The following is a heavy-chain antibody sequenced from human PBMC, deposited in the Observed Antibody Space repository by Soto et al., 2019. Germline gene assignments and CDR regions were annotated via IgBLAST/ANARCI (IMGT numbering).Heavy chain of an antibody. D-gene: IGHD3-9*01. CDR3: ARGIGSDWSSWFDP. CDR2: ISKDSGRAT. V-gene: IGHV3-11*01. Sequence: GGSLRLSCAASGFIFRDWFMSWIRQAPGKGLEWISYISKDSGRATRYADSVKGRFTISRDNAKKLLYLEMNSLRAEDTALYYCARGIGSDWSSWFDPWGQGTPVTVSS. J-gene: IGHJ5*02. CDR1: GFIFRDWF.